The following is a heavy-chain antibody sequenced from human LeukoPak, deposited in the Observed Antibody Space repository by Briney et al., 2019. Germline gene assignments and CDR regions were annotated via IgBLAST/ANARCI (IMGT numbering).Heavy chain of an antibody. D-gene: IGHD3-22*01. J-gene: IGHJ4*02. CDR3: AREETNYYDSSGYFYYFDY. Sequence: ASVKVSCKASGYTFTSYGISWVRQAPGQGLEWMGWISAYNGNTNYAQKLQGRVTMTTDTSTSTAYMKLRSLRSDDTAVYYCAREETNYYDSSGYFYYFDYWGQGTLVTVSS. CDR1: GYTFTSYG. CDR2: ISAYNGNT. V-gene: IGHV1-18*01.